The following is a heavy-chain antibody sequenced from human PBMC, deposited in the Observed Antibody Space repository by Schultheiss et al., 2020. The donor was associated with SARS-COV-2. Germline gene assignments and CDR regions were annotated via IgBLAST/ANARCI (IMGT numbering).Heavy chain of an antibody. V-gene: IGHV3-48*03. CDR2: ISSTTTI. D-gene: IGHD2-2*01. Sequence: GGSLGLSCAASGFIFSNYEMNWVRQAPGKGLEWVSYISSTTTINYADSVKGRFTISRDNAKNSLYLQMNSLRAEDTAVYYCARGYCSSTSCYYALSGPARGYYYMDVWGKGTTVTVSS. CDR3: ARGYCSSTSCYYALSGPARGYYYMDV. CDR1: GFIFSNYE. J-gene: IGHJ6*03.